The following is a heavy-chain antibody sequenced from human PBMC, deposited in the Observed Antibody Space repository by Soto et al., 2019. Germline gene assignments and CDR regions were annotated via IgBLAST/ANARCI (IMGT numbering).Heavy chain of an antibody. V-gene: IGHV4-31*03. D-gene: IGHD3-22*01. J-gene: IGHJ5*02. CDR3: ARVRYYDSRGDNWFDP. CDR1: GGSISSGGYY. Sequence: QVQLQESGPGLVKPSQTLSLTCTVSGGSISSGGYYWSWIRQHPGKGLEWIGYIYYSGSTYYNPYLKTRVTISVDTSKNPSSLKLSSVTAADTAVYYCARVRYYDSRGDNWFDPWGKGNLVTVSA. CDR2: IYYSGST.